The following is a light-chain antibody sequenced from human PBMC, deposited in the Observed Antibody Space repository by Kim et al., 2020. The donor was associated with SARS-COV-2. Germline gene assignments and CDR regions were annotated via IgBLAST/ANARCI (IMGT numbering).Light chain of an antibody. CDR3: QQYGSSPLT. Sequence: SPGDRATLSCRASQSVSSSYLAWYQQKPGQAPRLLIYGASSRATGIPDRFSGSGSGTDFTLTISRLEPEDFAVYYCQQYGSSPLTFGQGTKVDIK. J-gene: IGKJ1*01. V-gene: IGKV3-20*01. CDR2: GAS. CDR1: QSVSSSY.